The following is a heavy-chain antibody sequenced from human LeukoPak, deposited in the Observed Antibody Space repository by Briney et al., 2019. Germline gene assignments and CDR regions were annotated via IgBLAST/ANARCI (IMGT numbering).Heavy chain of an antibody. CDR2: ISTSSDNI. CDR3: ARGLHSWEEDYDY. D-gene: IGHD1-26*01. V-gene: IGHV3-21*01. Sequence: GGSLRLSCAASGFTFTFYSMNWVRQAPGKGLEWVSSISTSSDNIFYADSVRGRFTISRDNAKDLMYLQMKSLRAEDTAVYFCARGLHSWEEDYDYWGQGTLVTISS. CDR1: GFTFTFYS. J-gene: IGHJ4*02.